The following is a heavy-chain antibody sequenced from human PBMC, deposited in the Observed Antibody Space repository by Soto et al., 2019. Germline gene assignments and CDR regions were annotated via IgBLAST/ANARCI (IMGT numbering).Heavy chain of an antibody. V-gene: IGHV3-30-3*01. D-gene: IGHD6-13*01. J-gene: IGHJ5*02. CDR3: ASYSSSWYYFS. CDR2: ISYDGSNK. CDR1: GFTFSSYA. Sequence: GGSLRLSCAASGFTFSSYAMHWVRQAPGKGLEWVAVISYDGSNKYYADSVKGRFTISRDNSKNTLYLQMNSLRAEDTAVYYCASYSSSWYYFSWGQGTLVTVSS.